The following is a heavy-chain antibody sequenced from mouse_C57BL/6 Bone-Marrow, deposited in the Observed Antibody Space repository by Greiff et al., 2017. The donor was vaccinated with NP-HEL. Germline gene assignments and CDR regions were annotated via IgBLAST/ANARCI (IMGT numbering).Heavy chain of an antibody. CDR2: IDPSDSDT. CDR3: AREDYYAPYYFDY. V-gene: IGHV1-69*01. J-gene: IGHJ2*01. CDR1: GYTFTSYW. Sequence: QVQLQQPGAELVMPGASVKLSCKASGYTFTSYWMHWVKQRPGQGLEWIGEIDPSDSDTNYNQKLKGKSTLTVDKSSSTAYMQLSSLTSEDYAVYYCAREDYYAPYYFDYWGQGTTLTVSS. D-gene: IGHD1-1*01.